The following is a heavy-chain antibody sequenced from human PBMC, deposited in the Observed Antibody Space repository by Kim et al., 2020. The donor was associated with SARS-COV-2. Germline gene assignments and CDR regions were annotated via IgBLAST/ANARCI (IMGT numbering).Heavy chain of an antibody. CDR2: ISYDGSNK. CDR3: ARDSPLNRGKLRYFDWLHYSYGIDV. J-gene: IGHJ6*02. Sequence: GGSLRLSCAASGFTFSSYGMHWVRQAPGKGLEWVAVISYDGSNKYYADSVKGRFTISRDNSKITLYLQMNSLRAEDTAVYYCARDSPLNRGKLRYFDWLHYSYGIDVWGQGTTVTVSS. CDR1: GFTFSSYG. D-gene: IGHD3-9*01. V-gene: IGHV3-33*05.